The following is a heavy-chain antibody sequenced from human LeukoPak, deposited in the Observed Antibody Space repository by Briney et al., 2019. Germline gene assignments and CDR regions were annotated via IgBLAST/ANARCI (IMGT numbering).Heavy chain of an antibody. J-gene: IGHJ6*03. D-gene: IGHD6-13*01. CDR1: DDSITIYY. CDR3: ARGRVSSNTWYSTYYYYFYMDV. V-gene: IGHV4-59*01. Sequence: PSETLSLTCTVSDDSITIYYWTWIRQPPGKGLEWIGYIDHTGSTNYNPSLNSRVTISRDTSKNHFSLEPTSATAADTAVYFCARGRVSSNTWYSTYYYYFYMDVWGKGTTVTVSS. CDR2: IDHTGST.